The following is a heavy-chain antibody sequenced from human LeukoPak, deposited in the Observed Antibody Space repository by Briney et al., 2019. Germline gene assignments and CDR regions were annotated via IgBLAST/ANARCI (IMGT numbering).Heavy chain of an antibody. CDR1: GYTFSRYG. V-gene: IGHV1-18*01. J-gene: IGHJ4*02. Sequence: ASVKVSCKTSGYTFSRYGFSWVRQAPGQGLEWIGWIGVFNGNRNYAKSVQGRITLTADTSTNTTYMELRSLTSDDTAVYFCGRDWDWHVQFWGQGTLITVS. D-gene: IGHD1-26*01. CDR3: GRDWDWHVQF. CDR2: IGVFNGNR.